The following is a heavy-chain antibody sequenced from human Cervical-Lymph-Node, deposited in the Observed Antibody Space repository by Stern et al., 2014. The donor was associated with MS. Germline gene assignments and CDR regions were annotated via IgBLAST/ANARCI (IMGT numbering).Heavy chain of an antibody. D-gene: IGHD3-10*01. CDR3: ARGSGDNWFGP. CDR1: GG. J-gene: IGHJ5*02. V-gene: IGHV1-69*06. CDR2: VIPFVGTT. Sequence: QMQLVQSGAEVKKPGSSVKVSCKSSGGISWVRQAPGQGLEWMGGVIPFVGTTNYAQKCQGRVTITAATSTNTTYLHLSRLTYGDTAVYYCARGSGDNWFGPWGQGTLVTVSS.